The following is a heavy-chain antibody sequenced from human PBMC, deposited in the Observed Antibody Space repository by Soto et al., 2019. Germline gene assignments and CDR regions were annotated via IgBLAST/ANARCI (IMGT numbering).Heavy chain of an antibody. V-gene: IGHV1-8*01. CDR2: MNPNSGNT. CDR1: GYTFTSYD. CDR3: AREAYDSSGYYRY. Sequence: ASVKVSCKASGYTFTSYDINWVRQATGQGLEWMGWMNPNSGNTGYAQKFQGRVTMTRNTSISTAYMELSSLRSEDAAVYYCAREAYDSSGYYRYWGQGTLVTVSS. D-gene: IGHD3-22*01. J-gene: IGHJ4*02.